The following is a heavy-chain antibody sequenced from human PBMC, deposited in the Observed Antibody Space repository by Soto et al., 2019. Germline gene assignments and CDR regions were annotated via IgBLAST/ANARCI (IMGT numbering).Heavy chain of an antibody. J-gene: IGHJ6*03. CDR3: ARHREMVVARDYYYYMDV. D-gene: IGHD2-2*01. Sequence: SETLSLTCTVSGGSISSRSYYWGWIRQPPGKGLEWIGSIYYSGSTYYNPSLKSRVTISVDTSKNQFSLKLSSVTAADTAVYYCARHREMVVARDYYYYMDVWGKGTTVTVSS. V-gene: IGHV4-39*01. CDR1: GGSISSRSYY. CDR2: IYYSGST.